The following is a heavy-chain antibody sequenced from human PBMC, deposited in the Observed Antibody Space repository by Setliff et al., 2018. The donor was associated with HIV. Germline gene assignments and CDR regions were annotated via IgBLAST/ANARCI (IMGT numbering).Heavy chain of an antibody. Sequence: PGESLKISCKGSGYSFTSYWIGWVRQMPGKGLEWMGIIYPGDSDTKYSPSLQGQVTISVDKSITTAYLQWSSLKASDTAMYYCARLTTMIRGVIGRAFDIWGQGTMVTVSS. CDR1: GYSFTSYW. V-gene: IGHV5-51*01. J-gene: IGHJ3*02. D-gene: IGHD3-10*01. CDR2: IYPGDSDT. CDR3: ARLTTMIRGVIGRAFDI.